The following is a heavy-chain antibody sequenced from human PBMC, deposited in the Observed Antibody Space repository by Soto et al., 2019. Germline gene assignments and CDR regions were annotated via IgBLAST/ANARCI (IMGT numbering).Heavy chain of an antibody. V-gene: IGHV3-23*01. J-gene: IGHJ3*02. Sequence: EVQLLESGGGLVQPGGSLRLSCAASGFTFSSYAMSWVRQAPGKGLEWVSAISGSGGSTYYADSVKGRFTISRDNSKKTRYLKMNSLRAEDTAVYYCAANGRQLTDAFDIWGQGTMVTVSS. CDR1: GFTFSSYA. CDR3: AANGRQLTDAFDI. D-gene: IGHD6-13*01. CDR2: ISGSGGST.